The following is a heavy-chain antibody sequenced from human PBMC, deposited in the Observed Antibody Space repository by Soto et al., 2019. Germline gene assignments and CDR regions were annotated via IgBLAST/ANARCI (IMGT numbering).Heavy chain of an antibody. CDR3: ARSWVTGKGGIDV. D-gene: IGHD3-16*01. CDR2: INPYNRNT. CDR1: GYTFTSYG. J-gene: IGHJ6*02. Sequence: GASVKVSCKASGYTFTSYGISWVRQAPGQGLEWMAWINPYNRNTNYAQNLQGRVTMTTDTSTNTAYLDLWTLISDDTAVYYCARSWVTGKGGIDVWGQGTTVTVSS. V-gene: IGHV1-18*01.